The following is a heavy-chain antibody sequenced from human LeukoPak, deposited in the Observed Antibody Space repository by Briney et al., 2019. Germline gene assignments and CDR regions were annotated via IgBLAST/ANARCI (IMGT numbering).Heavy chain of an antibody. D-gene: IGHD2-15*01. CDR3: ARARYCSGGSCYFPPYFDY. V-gene: IGHV1-69*05. CDR1: GGTFSSYA. CDR2: IIPIFGTA. J-gene: IGHJ4*02. Sequence: SVKVSCKASGGTFSSYAISWVRQAPGQGLEWMGGIIPIFGTANYAQKFQGRVTITTDESTSTAYMELSSLRSEDTAVYYCARARYCSGGSCYFPPYFDYWGQGTLVTVSS.